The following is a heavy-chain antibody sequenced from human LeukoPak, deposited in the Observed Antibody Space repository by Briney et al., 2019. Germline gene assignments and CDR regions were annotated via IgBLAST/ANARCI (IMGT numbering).Heavy chain of an antibody. CDR2: IYPSGRP. D-gene: IGHD5-24*01. CDR1: IGSISRYC. V-gene: IGHV4-59*06. Sequence: SETLSLTCTVAIGSISRYCWSWVRQPPGKGLEWIGYIYPSGRPNYNPPLQSRVTLSVATSKNEFSLKLSSVTAADTAVYYCVSNRDGYAQGSFVYWAQGPLVTVS. J-gene: IGHJ4*02. CDR3: VSNRDGYAQGSFVY.